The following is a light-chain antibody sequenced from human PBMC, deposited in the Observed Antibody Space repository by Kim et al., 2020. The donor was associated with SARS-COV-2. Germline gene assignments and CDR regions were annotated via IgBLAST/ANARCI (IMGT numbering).Light chain of an antibody. V-gene: IGKV1-39*01. CDR1: QSMSSH. CDR2: TAS. Sequence: IQMTQSPSSLSASVGDRVTITCRASQSMSSHLNWYQQKPGKAPKLLIYTASSLQSGVPSRFSGSGSGTDFTLTISSLQPEDFATYYCQQSSSSPPTFGQGTRLEIK. J-gene: IGKJ5*01. CDR3: QQSSSSPPT.